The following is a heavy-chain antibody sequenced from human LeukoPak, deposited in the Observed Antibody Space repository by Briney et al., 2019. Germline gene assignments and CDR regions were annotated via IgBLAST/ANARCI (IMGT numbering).Heavy chain of an antibody. D-gene: IGHD6-13*01. Sequence: TGGSLRLSCSASGFTFSNYGMSWVRQAPGKGLEWVSVITDSGGSTYYADSVKGRFTISRDNAKNSLYLQMNSLRAEDTAVYYCARAGSSSGWYDVWGRKNYYYYYMDVWGKGATVTLSS. CDR3: ARAGSSSGWYDVWGRKNYYYYYMDV. CDR1: GFTFSNYG. J-gene: IGHJ6*03. CDR2: ITDSGGST. V-gene: IGHV3-23*01.